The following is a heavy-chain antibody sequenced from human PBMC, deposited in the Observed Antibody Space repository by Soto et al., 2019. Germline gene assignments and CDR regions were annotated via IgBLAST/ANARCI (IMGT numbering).Heavy chain of an antibody. J-gene: IGHJ3*01. CDR2: IAGSGGMT. D-gene: IGHD2-15*01. CDR1: GFTFSSYA. V-gene: IGHV3-23*01. CDR3: AKVNFFDTPGTFDV. Sequence: GGSLRLSCAASGFTFSSYAMTWVRLAPGRGLEWVATIAGSGGMTYYTNSVRGRFTISRDNSKNTVSLQMSSLRAEDTAMYFCAKVNFFDTPGTFDVWRQGTPVTVSS.